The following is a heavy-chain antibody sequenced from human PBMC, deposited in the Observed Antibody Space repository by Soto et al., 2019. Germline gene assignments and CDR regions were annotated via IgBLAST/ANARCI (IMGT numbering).Heavy chain of an antibody. V-gene: IGHV3-30*18. CDR2: ISYDGSNK. D-gene: IGHD4-17*01. CDR3: AKQTTVTTSGY. CDR1: GFTFGSYG. J-gene: IGHJ4*02. Sequence: QVPLVESGGGVVQPGRSLRLSCAASGFTFGSYGMHWVRQAPGKGLEWVAVISYDGSNKYYADSVKGRFTISRDNSKNTLYLQMNSLRAEDTAVYYCAKQTTVTTSGYWGQGTLVTVSS.